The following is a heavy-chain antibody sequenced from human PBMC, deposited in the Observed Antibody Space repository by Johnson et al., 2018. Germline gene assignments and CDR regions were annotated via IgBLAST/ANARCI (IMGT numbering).Heavy chain of an antibody. CDR3: ARGRYSTYYYSGMDV. Sequence: QVQLVESGGGVVQPGRSLRLSCAASGFTFSSFGMNWVRQAPGKGLEWVAVIWYDGSNKYYADSVKGRFTISRDNSKNTLYLQMNSLRAEDTAVYYCARGRYSTYYYSGMDVWGQGTTVTVSS. CDR2: IWYDGSNK. D-gene: IGHD4-11*01. J-gene: IGHJ6*02. V-gene: IGHV3-33*01. CDR1: GFTFSSFG.